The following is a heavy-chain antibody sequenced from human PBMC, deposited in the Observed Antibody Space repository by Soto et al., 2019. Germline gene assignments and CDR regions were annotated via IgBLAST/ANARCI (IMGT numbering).Heavy chain of an antibody. V-gene: IGHV4-39*01. CDR2: VYYRGRS. CDR3: VSQRTSVLTQAYFDY. Sequence: SETLSLTCTVSGGSVSNSSYYWGWIRQSPGKGLEWIGSVYYRGRSYSKSSVKSRVTISVDTSKNQFSLNLNSVTASDTAVYFCVSQRTSVLTQAYFDYWGPGALVTVSS. D-gene: IGHD2-8*01. CDR1: GGSVSNSSYY. J-gene: IGHJ4*02.